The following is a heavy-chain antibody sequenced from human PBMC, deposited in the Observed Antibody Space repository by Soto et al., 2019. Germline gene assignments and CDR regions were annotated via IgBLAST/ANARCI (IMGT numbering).Heavy chain of an antibody. CDR3: ARAQELAAIEAALDI. D-gene: IGHD6-13*01. V-gene: IGHV1-2*04. CDR2: INPNSGGT. J-gene: IGHJ3*02. CDR1: GYTFTDYY. Sequence: QVQLVQSGAEVKVPGASVKVSCTASGYTFTDYYMHWVRQAPGQGLEWMGWINPNSGGTYSAQKFQDWVTMTRDTSISTAYMELSRLKSDDTALYYCARAQELAAIEAALDIWGQGTMVTVSS.